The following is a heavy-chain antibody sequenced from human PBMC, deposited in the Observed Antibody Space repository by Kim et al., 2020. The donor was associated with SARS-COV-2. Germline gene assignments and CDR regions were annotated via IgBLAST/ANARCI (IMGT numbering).Heavy chain of an antibody. CDR3: AKLEDY. Sequence: GGSLRLSCAASGFTFSSYGMHWVRQAPGKGLEWVAVISYDGSNKYYADSVKGRFTISRDNSKNTLYLQMNSLRAEDTAVYYCAKLEDYWGQGTLVTVSS. D-gene: IGHD1-1*01. V-gene: IGHV3-30*18. CDR1: GFTFSSYG. CDR2: ISYDGSNK. J-gene: IGHJ4*02.